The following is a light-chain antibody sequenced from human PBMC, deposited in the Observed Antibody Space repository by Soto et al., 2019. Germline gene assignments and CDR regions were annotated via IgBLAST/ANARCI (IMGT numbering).Light chain of an antibody. Sequence: EIVLTQSPGTLSLSPGERATLSCRASQSVSSNYLAWYQQKPGQAPTYLISGASSRATAIPDRFSGSGSGTDFTLTISRLEPEDFALYYCQQYGASQYTFGQGTKLEI. V-gene: IGKV3-20*01. CDR2: GAS. CDR3: QQYGASQYT. CDR1: QSVSSNY. J-gene: IGKJ2*01.